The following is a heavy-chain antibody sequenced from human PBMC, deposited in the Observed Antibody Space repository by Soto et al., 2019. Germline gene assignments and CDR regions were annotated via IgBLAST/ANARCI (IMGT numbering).Heavy chain of an antibody. D-gene: IGHD3-10*01. CDR2: IWYDGSNK. Sequence: GGSLRLSCAASGFTFSSYGMHWVRQAPGKGLEWVAVIWYDGSNKYYADSVKGRFTISRDNSKSTLYLQMNSLRAEDTAVYYCARAGQLLAGNGYFDYWGQGTLVTVSS. CDR3: ARAGQLLAGNGYFDY. CDR1: GFTFSSYG. V-gene: IGHV3-33*01. J-gene: IGHJ4*02.